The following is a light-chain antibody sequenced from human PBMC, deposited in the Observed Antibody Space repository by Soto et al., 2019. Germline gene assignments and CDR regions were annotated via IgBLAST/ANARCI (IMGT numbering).Light chain of an antibody. Sequence: DIQMTQSPSSLSASVGDRVTITCRASQSIRSYVNWYQQRPGKAPKLLIYAASSLQSGVPSRFSGSGSGTEFTLSITSLQPEDFATYHCQQHYSTPQLTFGGGTKVEIK. CDR2: AAS. V-gene: IGKV1-39*01. CDR1: QSIRSY. CDR3: QQHYSTPQLT. J-gene: IGKJ4*01.